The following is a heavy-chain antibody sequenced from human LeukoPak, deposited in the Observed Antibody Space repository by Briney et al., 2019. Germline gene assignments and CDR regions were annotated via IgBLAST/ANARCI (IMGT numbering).Heavy chain of an antibody. J-gene: IGHJ4*02. CDR1: GVSISSYY. CDR2: IYYSGST. D-gene: IGHD4-23*01. Sequence: SETLSLTCTVSGVSISSYYWSWIRQPPGKGLEWIGYIYYSGSTNYNPSLKSRVTISVDTSKNQFSLKLSSVTAADTAVYYCARDVPKNGGLDYWGQGTLVTVSS. CDR3: ARDVPKNGGLDY. V-gene: IGHV4-59*01.